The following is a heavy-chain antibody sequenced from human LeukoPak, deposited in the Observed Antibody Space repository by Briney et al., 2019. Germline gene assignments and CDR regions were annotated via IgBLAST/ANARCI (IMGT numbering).Heavy chain of an antibody. CDR1: GVSFSGHW. CDR2: IKYGGSEK. CDR3: ARGHYGLDV. Sequence: PGGSLRLSCSGSGVSFSGHWMHWVRQAPGKGLDCVATIKYGGSEKYYVGSVKGRFSISREDAKDSLFLQMNSLRAEDTAVYYCARGHYGLDVWGQGTTVTVSS. V-gene: IGHV3-7*05. J-gene: IGHJ6*02.